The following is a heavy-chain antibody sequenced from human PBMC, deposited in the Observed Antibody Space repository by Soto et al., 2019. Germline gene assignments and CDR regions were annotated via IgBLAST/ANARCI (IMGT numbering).Heavy chain of an antibody. CDR3: ARGNSGDDDEFDY. CDR1: GYMFTGYY. V-gene: IGHV1-2*02. D-gene: IGHD5-12*01. J-gene: IGHJ4*02. Sequence: GASVKVSCKATGYMFTGYYIHWVRQAPGQGLEWMGWINPKSGGTYYVQKYQGRVTMTRDTSMSSAYMELSRLRVDDTATYYCARGNSGDDDEFDYWGQGAPVTVPQ. CDR2: INPKSGGT.